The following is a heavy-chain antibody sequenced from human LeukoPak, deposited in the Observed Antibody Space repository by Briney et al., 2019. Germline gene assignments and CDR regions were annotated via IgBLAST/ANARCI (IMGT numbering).Heavy chain of an antibody. CDR3: ARVQNSYHYDSSGYVYY. V-gene: IGHV3-30-3*01. D-gene: IGHD3-22*01. CDR1: GITFSDYA. Sequence: GGSLRLSCAASGITFSDYAIHWVRQAPGKGLEWVAVISYDGSKKYYADSVKGRFTISRDNSKNTLYLQMNSLRTEDTAVYYCARVQNSYHYDSSGYVYYWGQGTLVTVSS. J-gene: IGHJ4*02. CDR2: ISYDGSKK.